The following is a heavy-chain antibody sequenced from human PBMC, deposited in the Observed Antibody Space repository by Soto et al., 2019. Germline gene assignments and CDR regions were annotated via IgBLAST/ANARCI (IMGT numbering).Heavy chain of an antibody. CDR2: ISYDGTLK. CDR3: AKVREGLQLVVALDH. D-gene: IGHD2-8*02. CDR1: GFTLDAYA. J-gene: IGHJ4*02. Sequence: QVKLEETGGGVVQAGGSVKLSCAASGFTLDAYAIHWVRRTPDKGLEWVAVISYDGTLKYYADSVRGRFTISRDDSRSTVDLQMTSLTGDDSAVYYCAKVREGLQLVVALDHWGQGALVTVS. V-gene: IGHV3-30*18.